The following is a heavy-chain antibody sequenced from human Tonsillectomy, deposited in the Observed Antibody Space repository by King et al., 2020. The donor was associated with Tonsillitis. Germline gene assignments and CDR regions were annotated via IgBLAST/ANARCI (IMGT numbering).Heavy chain of an antibody. Sequence: TLKESGPTLVKPTQTLTLTCTFSGFSLSTSGVGVGWIRQPPGKALEWLALIYWNDDKRYSPSLKSRRTITKDTSKNQVVLTMTNMDPVDTATYYCAHKGIVGATLYYFDYWGQGTLVTVSS. CDR3: AHKGIVGATLYYFDY. CDR2: IYWNDDK. CDR1: GFSLSTSGVG. D-gene: IGHD1-26*01. V-gene: IGHV2-5*01. J-gene: IGHJ4*02.